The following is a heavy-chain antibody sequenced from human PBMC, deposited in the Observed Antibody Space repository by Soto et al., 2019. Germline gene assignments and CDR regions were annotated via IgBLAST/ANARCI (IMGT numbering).Heavy chain of an antibody. Sequence: EVQLVESGGGLVQPGGSLRLSCEASGFTFSSYWMHWVRQATGKGLVWVSRINSDGSSTSYADSVKGRFTISSDNSQNTLYLQMNSLRAEDTAVYYCARDQGAYVDYGMGADYWGQGTLVTVSS. CDR2: INSDGSST. V-gene: IGHV3-74*01. CDR1: GFTFSSYW. D-gene: IGHD4-17*01. J-gene: IGHJ4*02. CDR3: ARDQGAYVDYGMGADY.